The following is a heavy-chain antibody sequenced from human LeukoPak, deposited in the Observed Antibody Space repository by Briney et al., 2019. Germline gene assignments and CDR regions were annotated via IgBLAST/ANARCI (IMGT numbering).Heavy chain of an antibody. J-gene: IGHJ3*02. CDR2: LNPNSGNT. Sequence: ASVKVSCKASGYTFTSSEIHWVRQAPGQGLEWMGWLNPNSGNTGYAQKFQGRVTFTRESSTSTAYMEVTRLRSEDTAMYYCARAPSRSFDIWGQGTMVTVSS. CDR3: ARAPSRSFDI. D-gene: IGHD3-16*02. CDR1: GYTFTSSE. V-gene: IGHV1-8*03.